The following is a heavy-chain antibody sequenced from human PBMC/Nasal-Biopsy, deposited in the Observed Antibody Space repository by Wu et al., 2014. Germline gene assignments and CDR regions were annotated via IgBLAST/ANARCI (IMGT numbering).Heavy chain of an antibody. CDR3: ARPDTVTRGGAFDI. CDR2: IYYTRAT. CDR1: GGSITSSSYY. Sequence: TLSLTCTVSGGSITSSSYYWGWIRQPPGRGVEWIGRIYYTRATDYNPSLKSRVTIFVDTSKNQFSLNLRSVTAADTAVYYCARPDTVTRGGAFDIWGQGTMVTVSS. V-gene: IGHV4-39*01. D-gene: IGHD4-17*01. J-gene: IGHJ3*02.